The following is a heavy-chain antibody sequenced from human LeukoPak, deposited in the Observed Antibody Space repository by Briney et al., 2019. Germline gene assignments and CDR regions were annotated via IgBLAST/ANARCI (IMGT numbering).Heavy chain of an antibody. D-gene: IGHD2-15*01. CDR3: AKDYSASRVADVFLEY. J-gene: IGHJ4*02. CDR2: ITSGFTP. Sequence: GGSLSLSCAASGLTFSDYAMSWFRQAPGKGLEWVSGITSGFTPHYADSVKGRFTISRDNSKNTFHLQLNSLRAEDTAVYYCAKDYSASRVADVFLEYWGQGTLVTVSS. CDR1: GLTFSDYA. V-gene: IGHV3-23*01.